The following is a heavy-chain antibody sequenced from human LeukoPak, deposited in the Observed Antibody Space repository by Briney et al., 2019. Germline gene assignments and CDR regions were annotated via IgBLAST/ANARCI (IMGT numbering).Heavy chain of an antibody. V-gene: IGHV1-18*01. Sequence: ASVKVFCKPSVYLFANDDISWVRQAPGQGLEWLGWISTYNGNTNSAEKFQGRVTTTTDTSTSSAYMELRSLRSDDTAVYYCARKGGWGPTDYGDHVYWGQGTLVTVSS. J-gene: IGHJ4*02. CDR1: VYLFANDD. CDR3: ARKGGWGPTDYGDHVY. CDR2: ISTYNGNT. D-gene: IGHD4-17*01.